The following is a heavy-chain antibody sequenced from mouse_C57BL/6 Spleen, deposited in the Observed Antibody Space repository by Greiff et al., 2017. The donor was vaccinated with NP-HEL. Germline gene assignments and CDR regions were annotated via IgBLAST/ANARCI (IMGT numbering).Heavy chain of an antibody. Sequence: VQLQESGAELVRPGTSVKMSCKASGYTFTNYWIGWAKQRPGHGLEWIGDIYPGGGYTNYNEKFKGKATLTADKSSSTAYMQFSSLTSEDSAIYYCARTQLRSFDYWGQGTTLTVSS. J-gene: IGHJ2*01. CDR3: ARTQLRSFDY. D-gene: IGHD3-2*02. V-gene: IGHV1-63*01. CDR1: GYTFTNYW. CDR2: IYPGGGYT.